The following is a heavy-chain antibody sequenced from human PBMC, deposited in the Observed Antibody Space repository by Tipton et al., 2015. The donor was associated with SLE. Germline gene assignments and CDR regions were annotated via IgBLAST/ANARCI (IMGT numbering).Heavy chain of an antibody. CDR2: FYYGKST. CDR3: ARLISAYDCNSDY. CDR1: GDSFSSGSFY. D-gene: IGHD5-12*01. Sequence: TLSLTCTVSGDSFSSGSFYWGWIRQPPGKGLEWIGSFYYGKSTFYNPSLKSRVTISVDTSTNRLSLQLSSVTAADTALYYCARLISAYDCNSDYWGQGTLVTVSS. J-gene: IGHJ4*02. V-gene: IGHV4-39*07.